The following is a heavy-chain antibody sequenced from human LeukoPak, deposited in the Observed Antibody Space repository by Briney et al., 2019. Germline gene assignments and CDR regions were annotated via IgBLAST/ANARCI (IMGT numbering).Heavy chain of an antibody. Sequence: GGSLRLSCAASGFTFSNYGMNWVRQAPGKGLEWVSAISNSGMLTYYADSVKGRFTISRDNSNNTLYLQMNRLRAEDTAVYYCAREIAVKYSGSTNYHFDYWGQGTLVTVSS. D-gene: IGHD1-26*01. CDR1: GFTFSNYG. J-gene: IGHJ4*02. CDR3: AREIAVKYSGSTNYHFDY. CDR2: ISNSGMLT. V-gene: IGHV3-23*01.